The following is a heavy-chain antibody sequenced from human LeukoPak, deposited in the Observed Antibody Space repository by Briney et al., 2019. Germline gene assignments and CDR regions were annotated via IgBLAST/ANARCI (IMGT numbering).Heavy chain of an antibody. CDR2: ISSSSSYI. V-gene: IGHV3-21*04. CDR3: AKDMAAVAGMGPFDY. Sequence: GGSLRLSCAASGFTFSSYSMNWVRQAPGKGLEWVSSISSSSSYIYYADSVRGRFTISRDNAKNSLYLQMNSLRAEDTALYYCAKDMAAVAGMGPFDYWGQGTLVTVSS. D-gene: IGHD6-19*01. CDR1: GFTFSSYS. J-gene: IGHJ4*02.